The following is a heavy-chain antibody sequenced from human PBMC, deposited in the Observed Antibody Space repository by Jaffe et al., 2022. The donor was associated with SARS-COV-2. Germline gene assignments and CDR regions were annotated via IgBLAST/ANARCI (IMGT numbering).Heavy chain of an antibody. J-gene: IGHJ6*02. Sequence: QVQLVESGGGVVQPGRSLRLSCAASGFTFSSYGMHWVRQAPGKGLEWVAVIWYDGSNKYYADSVKGRFTISRDNSKNTLYLQMNSLRAEDTAVYYCARDRVPAARDYYYGMDVWGQGTTVTVSS. V-gene: IGHV3-33*01. CDR3: ARDRVPAARDYYYGMDV. CDR1: GFTFSSYG. CDR2: IWYDGSNK. D-gene: IGHD2-2*01.